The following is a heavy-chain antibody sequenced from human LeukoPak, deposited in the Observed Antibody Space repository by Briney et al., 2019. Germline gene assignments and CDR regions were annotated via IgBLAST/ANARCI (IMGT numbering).Heavy chain of an antibody. CDR1: GGSINSSSYY. D-gene: IGHD3-10*01. J-gene: IGHJ4*02. CDR3: ARPAYSGERYFDY. Sequence: PSETLSLTCTVSGGSINSSSYYWGWIRQPPGKGLEWIGSIYYSGSTYYNPSLKSRVTISVDTSKNQFSLKLSSVTAADTAVYYCARPAYSGERYFDYWGQGTLVTVSS. V-gene: IGHV4-39*07. CDR2: IYYSGST.